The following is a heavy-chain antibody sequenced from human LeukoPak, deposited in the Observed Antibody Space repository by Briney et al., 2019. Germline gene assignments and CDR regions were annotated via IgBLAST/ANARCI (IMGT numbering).Heavy chain of an antibody. V-gene: IGHV4-59*01. CDR3: ARSLSPGIAVA. J-gene: IGHJ4*02. Sequence: SETLSLTCTVSGGSISSYYWSWIRQPPGKGLEWIGYIYYSGGTNYNPSFKSRVTISVDTSKNQFSLKLSSVTAADTAVYYCARSLSPGIAVAWGQGTLVTVSS. CDR2: IYYSGGT. D-gene: IGHD6-19*01. CDR1: GGSISSYY.